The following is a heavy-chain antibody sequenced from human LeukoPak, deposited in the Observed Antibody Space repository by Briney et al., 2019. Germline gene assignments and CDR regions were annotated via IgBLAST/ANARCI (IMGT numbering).Heavy chain of an antibody. J-gene: IGHJ4*02. CDR3: TTEVSSWVDY. V-gene: IGHV3-15*07. CDR2: IKSKTDGGTT. Sequence: GGSLRLSCAASGFTFSSYAMHWVRQAPGKGLEWVGRIKSKTDGGTTDYAAPVKGRFTISRDDSKNTLYLQMNSLKTEDTAVYYCTTEVSSWVDYWGQGTLVTVSS. CDR1: GFTFSSYA. D-gene: IGHD6-13*01.